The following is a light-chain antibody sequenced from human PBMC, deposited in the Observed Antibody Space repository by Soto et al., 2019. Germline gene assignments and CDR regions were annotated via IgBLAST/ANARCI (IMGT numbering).Light chain of an antibody. J-gene: IGKJ1*01. V-gene: IGKV3-20*01. CDR3: QQYAASPRT. Sequence: EIVLTQSPGTLSLSPRERATLSCRASQSVSNAYLAWYQHKVGQSPRLLLYGASNRAPGSPDRFRGSGSGTDVTLTISRLEPEDVAVYYCQQYAASPRTFGQGTQVEVK. CDR1: QSVSNAY. CDR2: GAS.